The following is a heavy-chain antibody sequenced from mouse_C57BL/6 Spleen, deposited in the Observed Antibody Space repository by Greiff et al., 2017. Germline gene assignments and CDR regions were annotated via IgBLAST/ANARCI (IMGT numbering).Heavy chain of an antibody. Sequence: EVKLQESGPELVKPGASVKMSCKASGYTFTDYNMHWVKQSHGKSLEWIGYINPNNGGTSYNQKFKGKATLTVNKSSSTAYMELRSLTSEDSAVYYCANESDDYDLYYAMDYWGQGTSVTVSS. CDR2: INPNNGGT. CDR1: GYTFTDYN. CDR3: ANESDDYDLYYAMDY. J-gene: IGHJ4*01. V-gene: IGHV1-22*01. D-gene: IGHD2-4*01.